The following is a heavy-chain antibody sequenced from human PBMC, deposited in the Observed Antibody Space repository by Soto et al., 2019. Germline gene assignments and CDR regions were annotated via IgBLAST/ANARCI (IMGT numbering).Heavy chain of an antibody. CDR1: GFTFSNYA. V-gene: IGHV3-23*01. J-gene: IGHJ4*02. CDR2: INGSGGST. CDR3: AKAHHSSCFYAFFNY. Sequence: GGSLRLSCAASGFTFSNYAMSWVRQAPGKGLEWVSIINGSGGSTYYADSVKGRFTISRDKSKNTLYLQLNSLRAEDTAMYYCAKAHHSSCFYAFFNYWGQGALVTVSS. D-gene: IGHD3-22*01.